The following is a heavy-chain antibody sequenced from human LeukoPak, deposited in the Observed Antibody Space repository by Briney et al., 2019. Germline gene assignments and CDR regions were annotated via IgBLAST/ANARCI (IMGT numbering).Heavy chain of an antibody. CDR1: GFTFSSYS. Sequence: GGSLRLSCAASGFTFSSYSMNWVRQAPGKGLEWVSSIGSSSSYIYYADSVKGRFTISRDNAKNSLHLQMNSLRAEDTAVYYYAASTKHTAMVDYWGQGTLVTVSS. J-gene: IGHJ4*02. D-gene: IGHD5-18*01. CDR3: AASTKHTAMVDY. V-gene: IGHV3-21*01. CDR2: IGSSSSYI.